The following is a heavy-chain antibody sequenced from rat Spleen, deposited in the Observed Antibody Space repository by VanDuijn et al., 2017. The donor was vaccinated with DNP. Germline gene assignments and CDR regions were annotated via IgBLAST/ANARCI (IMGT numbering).Heavy chain of an antibody. CDR2: ITNSGGSI. CDR3: TELPSYYEAWFAY. Sequence: EVQLVESGGGFVQPGRSLKLSCAASGFTFSNYGMAWVRQAPTKGLEWVASITNSGGSIYYRDSLKGRITISRDNAKSTLYLQMNSLRSEDTATYYCTELPSYYEAWFAYWGHGALVTVSS. J-gene: IGHJ3*01. CDR1: GFTFSNYG. D-gene: IGHD1-1*01. V-gene: IGHV5-27*01.